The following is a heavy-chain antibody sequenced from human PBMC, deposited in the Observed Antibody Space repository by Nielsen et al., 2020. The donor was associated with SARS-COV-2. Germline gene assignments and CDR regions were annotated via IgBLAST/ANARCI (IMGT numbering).Heavy chain of an antibody. J-gene: IGHJ4*02. D-gene: IGHD3-3*01. V-gene: IGHV3-30*18. CDR3: AKDVWSGAHQIGPDY. CDR1: GFTFTNYG. CDR2: VSRDGSDT. Sequence: GGSLRLSFAASGFTFTNYGMHWVRQVAGKGLEWVAIVSRDGSDTFYVDSVKGRFTISRDNSKNTVSLEMNSLRAEDTAVYHCAKDVWSGAHQIGPDYWGQGTLVTVSS.